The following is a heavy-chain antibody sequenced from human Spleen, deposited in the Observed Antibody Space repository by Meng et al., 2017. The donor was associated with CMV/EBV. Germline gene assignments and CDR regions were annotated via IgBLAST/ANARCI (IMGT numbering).Heavy chain of an antibody. J-gene: IGHJ5*02. V-gene: IGHV1-46*01. CDR1: GYTFTSYY. CDR2: ILPYLAMA. Sequence: ASVKVSCKASGYTFTSYYMHWVRQAPGQGLEWVGRILPYLAMANYAQRFQGRVTITADTSTSTVYMELSSLRSEDTAVYYCASRYSGFSWGQGTLVTVSS. CDR3: ASRYSGFS. D-gene: IGHD5-12*01.